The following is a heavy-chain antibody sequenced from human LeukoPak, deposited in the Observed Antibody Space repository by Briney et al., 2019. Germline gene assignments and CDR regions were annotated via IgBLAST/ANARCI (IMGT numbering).Heavy chain of an antibody. CDR2: INPNSGGT. CDR3: AREGTTMVRGGGASDI. D-gene: IGHD3-10*01. V-gene: IGHV1-2*02. Sequence: GAPVKVSCKASGYTFTGYYMNWVRQAPGQGLEWMGWINPNSGGTNYAQKLQGRVTMTRDTSISTAYMELSRLRSDDTAVYYCAREGTTMVRGGGASDIWGQGTMVTVSS. J-gene: IGHJ3*02. CDR1: GYTFTGYY.